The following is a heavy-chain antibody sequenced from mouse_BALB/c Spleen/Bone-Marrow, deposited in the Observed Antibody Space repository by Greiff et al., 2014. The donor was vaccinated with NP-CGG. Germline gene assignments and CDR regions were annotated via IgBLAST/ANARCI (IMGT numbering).Heavy chain of an antibody. CDR2: ISDDGSYT. V-gene: IGHV5-4*02. D-gene: IGHD1-1*02. CDR1: GFIFSDYY. CDR3: ARSGEKYGAMDY. J-gene: IGHJ4*01. Sequence: EVQLVESGGGLVKPGGSLKLSCTASGFIFSDYYMYWVRQTPEKRLEWVAAISDDGSYTYYPDSVKGRFTISRDNAKNNLYLQMSSLKSEDTAMYYCARSGEKYGAMDYWGQGTSVTVSS.